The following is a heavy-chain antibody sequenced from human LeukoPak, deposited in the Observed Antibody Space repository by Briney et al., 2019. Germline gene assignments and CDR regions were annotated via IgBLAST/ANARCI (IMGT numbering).Heavy chain of an antibody. CDR2: VNAVGST. J-gene: IGHJ4*02. Sequence: SETLSLTCAVSGGSLSGYYWNWIRQPPGKGLEWVGYVNAVGSTKYNPSLSSRLTISVDKSKNQFSLKLSSVTAADSAVYFCARRVPAASGGGFDYWGQGTLVAVSS. CDR3: ARRVPAASGGGFDY. D-gene: IGHD2-2*01. CDR1: GGSLSGYY. V-gene: IGHV4-4*08.